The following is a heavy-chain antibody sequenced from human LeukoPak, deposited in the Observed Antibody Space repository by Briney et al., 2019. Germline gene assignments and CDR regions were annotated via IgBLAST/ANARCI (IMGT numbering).Heavy chain of an antibody. D-gene: IGHD3-3*01. V-gene: IGHV1-18*01. CDR3: ARDRPDYDFWSGSNYYYYGMDV. CDR2: ISAYNGNT. Sequence: ASVKVSCKASGYTFTSYGISWVRQAPGQGLEWMGWISAYNGNTNYAQKPQGRVTMTTDTSTSTAYMGLRGLRSDDTAVYYCARDRPDYDFWSGSNYYYYGMDVWGQGTTVTVSS. J-gene: IGHJ6*02. CDR1: GYTFTSYG.